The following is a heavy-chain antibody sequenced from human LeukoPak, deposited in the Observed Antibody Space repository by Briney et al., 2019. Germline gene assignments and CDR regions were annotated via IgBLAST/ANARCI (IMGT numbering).Heavy chain of an antibody. Sequence: ASVKVSCKASGGTFSSYAISWVRQAPGQGLEWMGGIIPIFGTANYAQKFQGRVTITADESTSTAYMELSSLRSEDTAVYYCARVLYDRRPRSMDVWGQGTTVTVSS. V-gene: IGHV1-69*13. J-gene: IGHJ6*02. D-gene: IGHD2/OR15-2a*01. CDR1: GGTFSSYA. CDR3: ARVLYDRRPRSMDV. CDR2: IIPIFGTA.